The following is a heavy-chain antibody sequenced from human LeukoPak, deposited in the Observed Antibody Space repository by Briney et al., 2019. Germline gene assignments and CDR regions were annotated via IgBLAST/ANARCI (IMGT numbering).Heavy chain of an antibody. Sequence: ASVKVSCKASGYTFTGYYMHWVRQAPGQGLEWMGIINPSGGSTSYAQKFQGRVTMTRDTSTRTVYMELSSLRSEDTAVYYCARSRRGDYGLGYWGQGTLVTVSS. CDR1: GYTFTGYY. CDR2: INPSGGST. V-gene: IGHV1-46*01. CDR3: ARSRRGDYGLGY. D-gene: IGHD4-17*01. J-gene: IGHJ4*02.